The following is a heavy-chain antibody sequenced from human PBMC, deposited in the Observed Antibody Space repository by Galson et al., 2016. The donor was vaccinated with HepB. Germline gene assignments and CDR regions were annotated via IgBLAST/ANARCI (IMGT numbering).Heavy chain of an antibody. Sequence: SVKVSCKASGYTFTTYAMYWVRQAPGQRLEWMGWINAANGDTKYSQKLQGRVTITRDTSASTAYMELSSLRSEDTAVYYCVRGHIVATVDYYYYGLDVWGQGTTVTVSS. V-gene: IGHV1-3*01. J-gene: IGHJ6*02. CDR3: VRGHIVATVDYYYYGLDV. D-gene: IGHD5-12*01. CDR1: GYTFTTYA. CDR2: INAANGDT.